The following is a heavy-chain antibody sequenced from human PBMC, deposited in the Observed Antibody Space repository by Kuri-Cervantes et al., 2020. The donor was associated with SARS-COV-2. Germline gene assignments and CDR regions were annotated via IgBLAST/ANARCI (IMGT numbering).Heavy chain of an antibody. J-gene: IGHJ5*02. CDR1: GFTVSSNY. CDR3: ARVRGDYVP. Sequence: GESLKTSCAASGFTVSSNYMSWVRQAPGKGLEWVPLIYSGGSTYYADTVKGRFTISRDNSKNTLYLQRNSLRDENTAVYYCARVRGDYVPWGQGTLVTVSS. V-gene: IGHV3-53*01. D-gene: IGHD3-16*01. CDR2: IYSGGST.